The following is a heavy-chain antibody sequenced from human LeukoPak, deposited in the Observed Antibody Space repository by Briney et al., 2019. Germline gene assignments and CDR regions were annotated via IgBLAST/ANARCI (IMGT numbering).Heavy chain of an antibody. CDR2: IRYDGSNK. V-gene: IGHV3-30*02. D-gene: IGHD4-17*01. CDR3: AKEIWPTVTTPGWTYFDY. CDR1: RFTFSSYG. Sequence: GGSLRLSCAASRFTFSSYGMPWVRQAPGKGLEWVAFIRYDGSNKYYADSVKGRFTISRDNSKNTLYVQMNSLRAEDTAVYYCAKEIWPTVTTPGWTYFDYWGQGTLVTVSS. J-gene: IGHJ4*02.